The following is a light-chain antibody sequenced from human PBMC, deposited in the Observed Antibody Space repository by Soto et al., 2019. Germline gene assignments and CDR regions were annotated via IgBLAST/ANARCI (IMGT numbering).Light chain of an antibody. Sequence: QSVLTQPPSVSGAPGQRVTISCTGSSSNIGAGYDVHWYQQLPGTAPKLLIYGNSNRPSGVPDRFSGSKSGTSGSLAITRLQAEDEADYYCQSYDSSLSGSVFGGGTKLTVL. J-gene: IGLJ3*02. CDR1: SSNIGAGYD. CDR2: GNS. V-gene: IGLV1-40*01. CDR3: QSYDSSLSGSV.